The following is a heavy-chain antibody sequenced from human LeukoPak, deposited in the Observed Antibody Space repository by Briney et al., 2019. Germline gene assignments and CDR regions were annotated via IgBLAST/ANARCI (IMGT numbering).Heavy chain of an antibody. CDR2: IIPILGIA. Sequence: GASVKVSCKASGGTFSSYAISWGRQAPGQGLEWMGRIIPILGIANYAQKFQGRVTITADKSTSTAYMELSSLRSEDTAVYYCARRRIAAAGYYYYGMDVWGQGTTVTVSS. D-gene: IGHD6-13*01. V-gene: IGHV1-69*04. CDR1: GGTFSSYA. CDR3: ARRRIAAAGYYYYGMDV. J-gene: IGHJ6*02.